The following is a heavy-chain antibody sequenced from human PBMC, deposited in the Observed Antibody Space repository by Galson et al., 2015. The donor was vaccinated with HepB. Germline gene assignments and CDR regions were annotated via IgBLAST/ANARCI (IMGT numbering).Heavy chain of an antibody. V-gene: IGHV4-4*02. D-gene: IGHD2-2*01. CDR3: ARDSDIVVVPAAMKGWPAPRSIDY. CDR2: IYYSGST. Sequence: LTCAVSGVSISSSNWWSWVRQPPGKGLEWIGEIYYSGSTNYNPSLKSRVTISVDKSKNQFSLKLSSVTAADTAVYYCARDSDIVVVPAAMKGWPAPRSIDYWGQGTLVTVSS. CDR1: GVSISSSNW. J-gene: IGHJ4*02.